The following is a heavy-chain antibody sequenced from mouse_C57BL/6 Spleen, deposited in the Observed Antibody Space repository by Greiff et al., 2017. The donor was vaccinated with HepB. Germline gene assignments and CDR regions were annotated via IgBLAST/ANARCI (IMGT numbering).Heavy chain of an antibody. Sequence: VQGVESGPGLVQPSQSLSITCTVSGFSLTSYGVHWVRQSPGKGLEWLGVIWSGGSTDYNAAFISRLSISKDNSKSQVFFKMNSLQADDTAIYYCAGYYGSSSPWFAYWGQGTLVTVSA. J-gene: IGHJ3*01. CDR1: GFSLTSYG. CDR2: IWSGGST. CDR3: AGYYGSSSPWFAY. D-gene: IGHD1-1*01. V-gene: IGHV2-2*01.